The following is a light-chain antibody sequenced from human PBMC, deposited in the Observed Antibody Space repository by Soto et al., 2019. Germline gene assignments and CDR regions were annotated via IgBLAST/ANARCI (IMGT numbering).Light chain of an antibody. CDR1: QTIYSN. CDR2: RAS. Sequence: IVMTQSPATLSVSPGERATLSCRAGQTIYSNVAWYQQRPGQAPRLLIYRASTRATGVPARFSGSGSGIEFTLTISGLQSEDFALYYCQQYQNLWTFGQGTKV. J-gene: IGKJ1*01. V-gene: IGKV3-15*01. CDR3: QQYQNLWT.